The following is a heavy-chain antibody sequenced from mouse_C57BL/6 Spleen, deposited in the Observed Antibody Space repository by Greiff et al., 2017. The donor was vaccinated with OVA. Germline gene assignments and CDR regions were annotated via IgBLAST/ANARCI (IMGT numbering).Heavy chain of an antibody. D-gene: IGHD2-3*01. CDR3: ARGDGYYVMDY. CDR2: INPSSGYT. CDR1: GYTFTSYT. Sequence: HVQLQPSGAELARPGASVKMSCKASGYTFTSYTMHWVKQRPGQGLEWIGYINPSSGYTKYNQKFKDKATLTADKSSSTAYMQLSSLTSEDSAVYYCARGDGYYVMDYWGQGTSVTVSS. J-gene: IGHJ4*01. V-gene: IGHV1-4*01.